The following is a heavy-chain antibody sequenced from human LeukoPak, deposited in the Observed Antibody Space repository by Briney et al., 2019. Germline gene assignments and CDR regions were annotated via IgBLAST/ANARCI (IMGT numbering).Heavy chain of an antibody. CDR2: IIPIFGTA. CDR3: AREVGYNPKAFDI. Sequence: GASVKVSCKAYGGTFSSYAISWVRQAPGQGLEWMGGIIPIFGTANYAQKFQGRVTITADKSTSTAYMELSSLRSEDTAVYYCAREVGYNPKAFDIWGQGTMVTVSS. D-gene: IGHD5-24*01. V-gene: IGHV1-69*06. CDR1: GGTFSSYA. J-gene: IGHJ3*02.